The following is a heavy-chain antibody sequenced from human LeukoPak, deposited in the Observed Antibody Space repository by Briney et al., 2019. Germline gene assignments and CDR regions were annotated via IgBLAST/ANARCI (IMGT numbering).Heavy chain of an antibody. CDR3: ARHPDHWFDP. V-gene: IGHV3-7*01. CDR1: GFTFSSYW. Sequence: GGSLRLSCAASGFTFSSYWMTWVRQAPGKGLEWVANIKQDGSEKRYVDSVKGRFSISRDNAKNSLYLQMNSLRAEDTAVYYCARHPDHWFDPWGQGTLVTVSS. CDR2: IKQDGSEK. J-gene: IGHJ5*02.